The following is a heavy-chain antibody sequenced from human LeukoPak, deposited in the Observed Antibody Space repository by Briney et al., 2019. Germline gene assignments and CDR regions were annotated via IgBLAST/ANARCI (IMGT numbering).Heavy chain of an antibody. CDR2: ISWNSGSI. D-gene: IGHD3-10*01. CDR3: AKDIFTMDRGVVDY. J-gene: IGHJ4*02. Sequence: PGGSLRVCCAASGFTFGDYAMHWVRQAPGKGLEGVSGISWNSGSIGYADSVKGRFTISRDNAKNSLYLQMNSLRAEDTALYYCAKDIFTMDRGVVDYWGQGTLVTVSS. CDR1: GFTFGDYA. V-gene: IGHV3-9*01.